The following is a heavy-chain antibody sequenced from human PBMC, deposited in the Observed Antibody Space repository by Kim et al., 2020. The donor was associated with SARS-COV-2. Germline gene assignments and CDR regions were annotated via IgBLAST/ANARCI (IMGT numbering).Heavy chain of an antibody. V-gene: IGHV3-23*01. D-gene: IGHD1-1*01. Sequence: VKGRFTITRDNSKNTLYLQMNSLRAEDTAVYYCAKEGLERPYYYYYGMDVWGQGTTVTVSS. CDR3: AKEGLERPYYYYYGMDV. J-gene: IGHJ6*02.